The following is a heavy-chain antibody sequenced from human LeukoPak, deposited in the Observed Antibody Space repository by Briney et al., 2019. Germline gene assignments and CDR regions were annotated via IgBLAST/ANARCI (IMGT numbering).Heavy chain of an antibody. V-gene: IGHV3-21*01. CDR2: ISSSSSYI. CDR3: ARDGRIFGVVSY. D-gene: IGHD3-3*01. Sequence: GGSLRLSCAASGFTFSSYSMNWVRQAPGKGLEWVSSISSSSSYIYYADSAKGRFTISRDNAKNSLYLQMNSLRAEDTAVYYCARDGRIFGVVSYWGQGTLVTVSS. CDR1: GFTFSSYS. J-gene: IGHJ4*02.